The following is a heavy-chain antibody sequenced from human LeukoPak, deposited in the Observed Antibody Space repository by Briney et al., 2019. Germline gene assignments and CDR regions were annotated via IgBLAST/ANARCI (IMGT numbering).Heavy chain of an antibody. Sequence: GGSLRLSCAASGFTFSSYAMSWVRQAPGKGLEWVSAISGSGGSTYYADSVKGRSTISRDNSKNTLYLQMNSLRAEDTAVYYCAKRRSSGWYSDYWGQGTLVTVSS. CDR1: GFTFSSYA. V-gene: IGHV3-23*01. D-gene: IGHD6-19*01. CDR2: ISGSGGST. CDR3: AKRRSSGWYSDY. J-gene: IGHJ4*02.